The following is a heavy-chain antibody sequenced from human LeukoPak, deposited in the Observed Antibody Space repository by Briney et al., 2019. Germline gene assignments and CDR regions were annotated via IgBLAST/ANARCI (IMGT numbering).Heavy chain of an antibody. CDR2: ISYDGTKK. V-gene: IGHV3-30*18. CDR3: AKDPSDYGDTETDFFDY. Sequence: PGRSLRLSCAASGFTFSSYGMHWVRQAPGKGLEWVAVISYDGTKKYYVDSVKGRFTISRDNPKSTLYLQMNSLRAEDSAVYHCAKDPSDYGDTETDFFDYWGQGILVTVSS. D-gene: IGHD4-17*01. CDR1: GFTFSSYG. J-gene: IGHJ4*02.